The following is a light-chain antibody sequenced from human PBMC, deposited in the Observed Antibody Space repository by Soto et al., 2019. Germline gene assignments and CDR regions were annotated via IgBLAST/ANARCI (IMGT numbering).Light chain of an antibody. CDR1: SGHSSYA. Sequence: SLGASVKLTGPLSSGHSSYAIAWHQQQPEKGPRYLMKLNSDGSHSKGDGIPDRFSGSSSGAERYLTISSLQSEDEADYYCQTWGTGIVVFGGGTKLTVL. CDR3: QTWGTGIVV. J-gene: IGLJ2*01. CDR2: LNSDGSH. V-gene: IGLV4-69*01.